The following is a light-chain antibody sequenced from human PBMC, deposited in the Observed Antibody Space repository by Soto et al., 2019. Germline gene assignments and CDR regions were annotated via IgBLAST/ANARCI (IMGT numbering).Light chain of an antibody. Sequence: DIQLTQSPSFLSASVGDRITITCRASQSVGTWLAWCQQKPGKAPKVLIYKASSLESGVPSRFSGSGSGTDFTLSISSLQPEDFATYYCQQSYSGPLTFGGGTKVDI. CDR2: KAS. J-gene: IGKJ4*01. CDR3: QQSYSGPLT. V-gene: IGKV1-5*03. CDR1: QSVGTW.